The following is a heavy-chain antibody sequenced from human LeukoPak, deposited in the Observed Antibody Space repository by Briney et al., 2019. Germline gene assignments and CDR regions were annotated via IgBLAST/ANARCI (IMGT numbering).Heavy chain of an antibody. CDR3: ARVVGLQDIVVVPAAVLFDY. Sequence: GASVKVSCKASGYTFTSYGISWVRQAPGQGLEWMGWISAYNGNTNYAQKFQGRVTMTRDTSISTAYMELSRLISGDTAVYYCARVVGLQDIVVVPAAVLFDYWGQGTLVTVSS. CDR2: ISAYNGNT. J-gene: IGHJ4*02. D-gene: IGHD2-2*01. V-gene: IGHV1-18*01. CDR1: GYTFTSYG.